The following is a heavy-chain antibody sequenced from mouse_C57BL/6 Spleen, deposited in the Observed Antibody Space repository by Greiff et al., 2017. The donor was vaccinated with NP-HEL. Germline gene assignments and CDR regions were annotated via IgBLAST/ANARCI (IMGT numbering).Heavy chain of an antibody. V-gene: IGHV1-42*01. D-gene: IGHD2-4*01. J-gene: IGHJ4*01. Sequence: EVQLQQSGPELVKPGASVKISCKASGYSFTGYYMNWVKQSPEKSLEWIGEINPSTGGTTYNQKFKAKATLTVDKSSSTAYMQVKSLTSEDSAVYYCARRDYDDYAMDYWGQGTSVTVSS. CDR1: GYSFTGYY. CDR2: INPSTGGT. CDR3: ARRDYDDYAMDY.